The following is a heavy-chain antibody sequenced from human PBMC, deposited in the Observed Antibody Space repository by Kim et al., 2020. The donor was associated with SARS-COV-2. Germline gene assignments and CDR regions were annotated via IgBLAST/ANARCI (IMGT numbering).Heavy chain of an antibody. J-gene: IGHJ5*02. V-gene: IGHV1-3*01. D-gene: IGHD3-16*02. CDR3: ARGYVYDYVWGSYLGFDP. Sequence: QGRVTITRDTSASTAYMELSSLRSEDTAVYYCARGYVYDYVWGSYLGFDPWGQGTLVTVSS.